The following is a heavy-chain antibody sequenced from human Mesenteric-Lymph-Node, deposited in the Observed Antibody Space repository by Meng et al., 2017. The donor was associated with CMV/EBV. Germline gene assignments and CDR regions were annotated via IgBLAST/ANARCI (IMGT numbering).Heavy chain of an antibody. J-gene: IGHJ6*02. D-gene: IGHD3-9*01. V-gene: IGHV3-33*08. CDR1: GFPFSSYA. Sequence: GESLKISCAASGFPFSSYAMHWVRQAPGKGLEWVAVIWYDGSNKYYADSVKGRFTISRDNSKNTLYLQMNSLRAEDTAVYYCARDSSYYDILTGYYGHYYYGMDVWGQGTTVTVSS. CDR3: ARDSSYYDILTGYYGHYYYGMDV. CDR2: IWYDGSNK.